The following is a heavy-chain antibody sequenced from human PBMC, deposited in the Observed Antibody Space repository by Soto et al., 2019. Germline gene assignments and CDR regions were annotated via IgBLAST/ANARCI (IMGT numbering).Heavy chain of an antibody. D-gene: IGHD3-22*01. J-gene: IGHJ5*02. CDR3: ARLKGAFLITTYNWFDP. CDR1: GDSIDTSRYY. V-gene: IGHV4-39*01. CDR2: IYYSGTT. Sequence: QVQLQESGPGLVKPSETLSLTCTVSGDSIDTSRYYWGWIRQPPGKGLEWIGSIYYSGTTYYNPSLERRVTISADPSKNQFSLKLSSVTAADTAIYYCARLKGAFLITTYNWFDPWGQGTLVTVSS.